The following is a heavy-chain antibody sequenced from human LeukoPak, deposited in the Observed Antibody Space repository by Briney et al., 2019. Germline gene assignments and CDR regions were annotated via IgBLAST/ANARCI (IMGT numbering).Heavy chain of an antibody. V-gene: IGHV1-2*02. CDR2: INPNSGGT. D-gene: IGHD4-17*01. CDR1: GYTFTGYY. Sequence: ASVKVSCKASGYTFTGYYMHWVRQAPGQGLEWMGWINPNSGGTNYAQKFQGRVTMTRDTSISTAYMELSRLRSDDTAVYYCAIIPSYGEGFDYRGQGTLVTVSS. CDR3: AIIPSYGEGFDY. J-gene: IGHJ4*02.